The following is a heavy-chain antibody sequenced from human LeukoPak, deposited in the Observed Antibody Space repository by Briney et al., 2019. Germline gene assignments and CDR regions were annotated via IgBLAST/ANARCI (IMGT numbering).Heavy chain of an antibody. D-gene: IGHD4-17*01. CDR2: INHSGST. Sequence: SETLSLTCAVYGGSFSVYYWSWIRQPPGKGLEWIVEINHSGSTNYNPSLKSRVTISVDTSKNQFSLKLSSVTAADTAVYYCARGSLDYGDYDYYYYYMDVWGRGTTVTVSS. CDR1: GGSFSVYY. V-gene: IGHV4-34*01. J-gene: IGHJ6*03. CDR3: ARGSLDYGDYDYYYYYMDV.